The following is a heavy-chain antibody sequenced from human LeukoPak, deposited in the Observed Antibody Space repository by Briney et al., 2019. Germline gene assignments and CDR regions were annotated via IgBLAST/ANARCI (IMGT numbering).Heavy chain of an antibody. J-gene: IGHJ4*02. V-gene: IGHV3-64*01. D-gene: IGHD6-13*01. CDR2: ISSNGGST. Sequence: PGGSLRLSCAASGFTFSSYAMHWVRQAPGKGLEYVSAISSNGGSTYYANSVKGRFTISRDNSKNTLYLQMGSLRAEDMAVYYCARDGGYSSRGRAASFDYWGQGTLVTVSS. CDR1: GFTFSSYA. CDR3: ARDGGYSSRGRAASFDY.